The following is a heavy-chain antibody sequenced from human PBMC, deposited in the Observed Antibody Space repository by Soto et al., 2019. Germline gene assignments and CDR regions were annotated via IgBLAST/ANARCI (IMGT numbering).Heavy chain of an antibody. J-gene: IGHJ4*01. CDR2: IYYSGST. D-gene: IGHD1-7*01. CDR3: AREGITGTLDY. Sequence: SESLSLTCTVSGGSISSGDYYWSWIRQPPGKGLEWIGYIYYSGSTYYNPSLKSRVTISVDTSKNQFSLKLSSVTAADTAVYYCAREGITGTLDYWGHGILVTVSS. CDR1: GGSISSGDYY. V-gene: IGHV4-30-4*01.